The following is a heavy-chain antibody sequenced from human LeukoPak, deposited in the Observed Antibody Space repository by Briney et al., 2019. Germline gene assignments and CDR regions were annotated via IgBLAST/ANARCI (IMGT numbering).Heavy chain of an antibody. CDR2: INHSGST. Sequence: SETLSLTCAVYGGSFSGYYRSWIRQPPGKGLEWIGEINHSGSTNYNPSLKSRVTISVDTSKNQFSLKLSSVTAADTAVYYCARAPSAFDIWGQGTMVTVSS. CDR1: GGSFSGYY. J-gene: IGHJ3*02. V-gene: IGHV4-34*01. CDR3: ARAPSAFDI.